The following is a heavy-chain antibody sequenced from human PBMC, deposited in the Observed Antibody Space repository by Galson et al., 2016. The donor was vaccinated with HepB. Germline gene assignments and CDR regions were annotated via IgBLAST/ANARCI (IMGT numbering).Heavy chain of an antibody. J-gene: IGHJ4*02. CDR1: GYTFTNYG. CDR3: ARDFNSWLKVDS. Sequence: SVKVSCKASGYTFTNYGITWVRQAPGQALEWMGWISTYNGDTNYAQKLQGRITMTTDTSTSTAYMELRSLRSDDTAVYYCARDFNSWLKVDSWGQGTLVTVSS. CDR2: ISTYNGDT. V-gene: IGHV1-18*01. D-gene: IGHD6-13*01.